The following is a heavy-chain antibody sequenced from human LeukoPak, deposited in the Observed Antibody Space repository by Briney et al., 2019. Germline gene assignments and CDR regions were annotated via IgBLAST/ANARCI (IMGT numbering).Heavy chain of an antibody. D-gene: IGHD2-2*01. CDR3: ARVRWSDIVVVPAAAGAFDI. V-gene: IGHV4-4*07. Sequence: PSETLSLTCTVSGGSISSYYWSWIRQPAGKGLEWIGRIYTSGSTNYNPSLESRVTMSVDTSKNQFSLKLSSVTAADTAVYYCARVRWSDIVVVPAAAGAFDIWGQGTMVTVSS. CDR2: IYTSGST. J-gene: IGHJ3*02. CDR1: GGSISSYY.